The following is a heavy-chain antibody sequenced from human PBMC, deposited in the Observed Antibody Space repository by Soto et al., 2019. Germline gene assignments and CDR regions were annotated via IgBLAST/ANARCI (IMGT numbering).Heavy chain of an antibody. CDR1: GFTFSDYY. CDR3: ARDDSRGWVLVDY. Sequence: QVQLVESGGGLVKPGGSLRLSCAASGFTFSDYYMSWIRQAPGKGLEWVSYISSSGNTIYYVDSVKGRFTISRDNAKNSQYLEMTNLRAQDTAVYYCARDDSRGWVLVDYWGQGTLVTVSS. J-gene: IGHJ4*02. D-gene: IGHD6-19*01. V-gene: IGHV3-11*01. CDR2: ISSSGNTI.